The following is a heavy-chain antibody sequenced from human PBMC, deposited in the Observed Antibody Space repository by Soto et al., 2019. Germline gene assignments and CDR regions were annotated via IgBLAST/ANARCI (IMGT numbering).Heavy chain of an antibody. Sequence: QLHLVQSGAVVKKPGASVTVSCSASGYPVTAYYMHWVRQAPGRGLEWMGGINPATGAAKYTQTFRGRVTMTRDTSTSTVFMELSGLTSGDTGGFYGARGGGVGVAGSAAFDMWGQGTLVTVSS. D-gene: IGHD3-3*01. CDR2: INPATGAA. V-gene: IGHV1-2*02. CDR3: ARGGGVGVAGSAAFDM. CDR1: GYPVTAYY. J-gene: IGHJ3*02.